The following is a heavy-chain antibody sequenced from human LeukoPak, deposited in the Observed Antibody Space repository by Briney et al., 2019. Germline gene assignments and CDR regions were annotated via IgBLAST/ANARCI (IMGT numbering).Heavy chain of an antibody. CDR1: GFTFSSYS. Sequence: GTSLRLSCAASGFTFSSYSMNWVRQAPGKGLEWVSSISSSSSYIYYADSVKGRFTISRDNAKNSLYLQMNSLRAEDTAVYYCARDPWGIAVADDYWGQGTLVTVSS. CDR3: ARDPWGIAVADDY. V-gene: IGHV3-21*01. D-gene: IGHD6-19*01. J-gene: IGHJ4*02. CDR2: ISSSSSYI.